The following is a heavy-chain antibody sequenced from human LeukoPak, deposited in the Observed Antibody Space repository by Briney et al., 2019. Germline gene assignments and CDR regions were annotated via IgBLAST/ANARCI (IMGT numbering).Heavy chain of an antibody. CDR1: GFTFSDYY. V-gene: IGHV3-23*01. J-gene: IGHJ4*02. CDR2: ISGSGGST. D-gene: IGHD3-22*01. CDR3: AKDYYDSSGFDY. Sequence: GGSLRLSCAASGFTFSDYYMSWIRQAPGKGLEWVSAISGSGGSTYYADSVKGRFTISRDNSKNTLYLQMNSLRAEDTAVYYCAKDYYDSSGFDYWGQGTLVTVSS.